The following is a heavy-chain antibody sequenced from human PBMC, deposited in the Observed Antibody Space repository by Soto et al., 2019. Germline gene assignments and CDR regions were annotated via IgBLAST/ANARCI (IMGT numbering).Heavy chain of an antibody. CDR2: FDPEDGET. CDR3: AREDRRFGIDP. Sequence: ASVKVSCKVSGYTLTELSMHWVRQAPGKGLEWMGGFDPEDGETIYAQKFQGRVTMTRNTSISTAYMELSSLRSEDTAVYYCAREDRRFGIDPWGQGTLVTVSS. J-gene: IGHJ5*02. D-gene: IGHD3-10*01. V-gene: IGHV1-24*01. CDR1: GYTLTELS.